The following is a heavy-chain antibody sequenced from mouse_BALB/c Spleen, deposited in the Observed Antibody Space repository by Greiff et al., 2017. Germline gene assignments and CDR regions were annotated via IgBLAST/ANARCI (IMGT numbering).Heavy chain of an antibody. CDR3: ARGEITTFAY. CDR1: GFSLTSYG. Sequence: VQLQESGPGLVAPSQSLSITCTVSGFSLTSYGVHWVRQPPGKGLEWLGVIWAGGSTNYNSALMSRLSISKDNSKSQVFLKMNSLQTDDTAMYYCARGEITTFAYWGEETLVTVSA. J-gene: IGHJ3*01. V-gene: IGHV2-9*02. CDR2: IWAGGST. D-gene: IGHD2-4*01.